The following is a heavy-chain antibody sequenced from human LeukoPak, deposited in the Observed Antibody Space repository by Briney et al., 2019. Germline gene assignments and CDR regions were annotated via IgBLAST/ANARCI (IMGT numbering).Heavy chain of an antibody. V-gene: IGHV3-11*04. CDR2: ISSSGSTI. CDR3: ARDREGYYDSSGYPLDY. Sequence: PGGSLRLSCAASGFTFSDYYMSWIRLAPGKGLEWVSYISSSGSTIYYADSVKGRFTISRDNAKNSLYLQMNSLRAEDTAVYYCARDREGYYDSSGYPLDYWGQGTLVTVSS. CDR1: GFTFSDYY. J-gene: IGHJ4*02. D-gene: IGHD3-22*01.